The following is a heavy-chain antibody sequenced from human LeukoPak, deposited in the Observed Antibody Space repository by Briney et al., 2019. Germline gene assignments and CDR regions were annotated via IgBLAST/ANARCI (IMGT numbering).Heavy chain of an antibody. D-gene: IGHD6-13*01. J-gene: IGHJ6*02. CDR1: GGSISSYY. V-gene: IGHV4-4*07. CDR2: IYTSGST. CDR3: ARYRRPKAAAGMDV. Sequence: SGTLSLTCTVSGGSISSYYWSWIRQPAGKGLEWIGRIYTSGSTNYNPSLKSRVTMSVDTSKNQFSLKLSSVTAADTAVYYCARYRRPKAAAGMDVWGQGTTVTVSS.